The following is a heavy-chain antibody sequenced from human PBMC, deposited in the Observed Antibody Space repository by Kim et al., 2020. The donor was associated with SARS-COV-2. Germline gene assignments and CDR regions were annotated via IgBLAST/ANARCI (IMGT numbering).Heavy chain of an antibody. CDR1: GFSLTTDREG. Sequence: SGPTLVNPTQTLMLTCTFSGFSLTTDREGLTWVRQPPGKALEWLALIYGNDQKRYSPSLRSRLTIAKDASKNQVVLMMTNMDPVDTGTYYCAHDPPGLLGFDVGGKGTPDTVPS. V-gene: IGHV2-5*01. CDR3: AHDPPGLLGFDV. CDR2: IYGNDQK. D-gene: IGHD6-25*01. J-gene: IGHJ6*04.